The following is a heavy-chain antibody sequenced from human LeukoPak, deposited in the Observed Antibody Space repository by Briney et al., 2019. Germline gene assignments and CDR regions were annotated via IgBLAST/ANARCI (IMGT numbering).Heavy chain of an antibody. J-gene: IGHJ4*02. V-gene: IGHV1-18*01. CDR1: GYTFTSYG. CDR3: ARVALRGRGAGGDY. Sequence: ASVKVSCKASGYTFTSYGISWVRQAPGQGLEWMGWISAYNGNTNYAQKLQGRVTITADKSTSTAYMELSSLRSEDTAVYYCARVALRGRGAGGDYWGQGTLVTVSS. CDR2: ISAYNGNT. D-gene: IGHD3-10*01.